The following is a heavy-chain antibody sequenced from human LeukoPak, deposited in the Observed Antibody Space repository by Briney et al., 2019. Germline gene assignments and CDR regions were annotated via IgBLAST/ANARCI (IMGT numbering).Heavy chain of an antibody. Sequence: GGSLRLSCATSGFTFSNYWMSWVRQAPGKGLEWVANIKQDGSEKYYVGSVKGRFTISRDNAKNSLYLQMNSLRAEDTAVYYCARDSSPGYYDYVWGTYPRYWGQGTLVPVSS. D-gene: IGHD3-16*02. V-gene: IGHV3-7*05. CDR1: GFTFSNYW. J-gene: IGHJ1*01. CDR2: IKQDGSEK. CDR3: ARDSSPGYYDYVWGTYPRY.